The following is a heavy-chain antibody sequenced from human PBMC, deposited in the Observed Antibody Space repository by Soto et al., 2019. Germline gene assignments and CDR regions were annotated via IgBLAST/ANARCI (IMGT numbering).Heavy chain of an antibody. CDR3: ARGHYYGSGSYSVHYYGMDV. D-gene: IGHD3-10*01. CDR2: ISYDGSNK. V-gene: IGHV3-30-3*01. J-gene: IGHJ6*02. CDR1: GFTFSSYA. Sequence: VGSLRLSCAASGFTFSSYAMHWVRQAPGKGLEWVAVISYDGSNKYYADSVKGRFTISRDNSKNTLYLQMNSLRAEDTAVYYCARGHYYGSGSYSVHYYGMDVWGQGTTVTVSS.